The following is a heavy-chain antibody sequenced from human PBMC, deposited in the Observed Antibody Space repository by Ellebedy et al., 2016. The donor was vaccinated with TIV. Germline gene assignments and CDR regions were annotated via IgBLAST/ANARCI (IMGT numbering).Heavy chain of an antibody. D-gene: IGHD6-19*01. Sequence: PGGSLTLSCAASGFTFSNYSMNWVRQAPGKGLEWVASISSSSIYIYYAASVKGRFTISRNNAKNSLYLQMTSLRAEDTAVYYYARDQGSGWGAFDYWGQGTLVTVSS. J-gene: IGHJ4*02. V-gene: IGHV3-21*01. CDR2: ISSSSIYI. CDR1: GFTFSNYS. CDR3: ARDQGSGWGAFDY.